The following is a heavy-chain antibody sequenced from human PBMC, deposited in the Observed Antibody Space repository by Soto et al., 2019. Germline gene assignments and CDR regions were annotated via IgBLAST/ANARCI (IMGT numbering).Heavy chain of an antibody. Sequence: EVQLLESGGGLLQPGGSLRLSCAASGFTFSSYAMSWVRQAPGKGLDWVSAISVSVGSTYYADSVKGRFTISRDNSKNTLYLQMNRLRAEDTAVYYFAKVERAVAGIIDWGQGTLVTVSS. J-gene: IGHJ4*02. CDR3: AKVERAVAGIID. CDR2: ISVSVGST. CDR1: GFTFSSYA. V-gene: IGHV3-23*01. D-gene: IGHD6-19*01.